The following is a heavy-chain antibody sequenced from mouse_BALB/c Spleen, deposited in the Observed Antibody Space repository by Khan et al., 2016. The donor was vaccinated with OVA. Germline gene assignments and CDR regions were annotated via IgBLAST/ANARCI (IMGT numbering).Heavy chain of an antibody. V-gene: IGHV3-5*02. Sequence: EVELVESGPSLVKPSQTVSLTCTVTGISITTRNYRWSWIRQFPGNKLEWIGYIYYSGTITYNPSLTSRATIIRDTSKNQFFLEMNSLTAEDTATYYCARDEYYGYWYFDVWGAGTTVTVSS. CDR1: GISITTRNYR. CDR2: IYYSGTI. D-gene: IGHD1-1*01. CDR3: ARDEYYGYWYFDV. J-gene: IGHJ1*01.